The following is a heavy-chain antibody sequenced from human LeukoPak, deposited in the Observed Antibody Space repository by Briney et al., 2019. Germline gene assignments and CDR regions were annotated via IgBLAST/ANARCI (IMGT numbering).Heavy chain of an antibody. CDR2: ITSDGGST. J-gene: IGHJ6*04. CDR3: VRAYCRSTSCYYYYYGMDV. V-gene: IGHV3-64D*06. D-gene: IGHD2-2*01. CDR1: GFTFSNYA. Sequence: PGGSLRLSCSVSGFTFSNYAMHWVRQAPGKGLEYVSAITSDGGSTYYADSVKGRFTIPRDNSKNTLYLQMSSLRGEDTAVYYCVRAYCRSTSCYYYYYGMDVWGKGTTVTVSS.